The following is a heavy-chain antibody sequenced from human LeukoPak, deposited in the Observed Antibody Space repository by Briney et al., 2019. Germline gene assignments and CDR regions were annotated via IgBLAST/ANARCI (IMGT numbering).Heavy chain of an antibody. D-gene: IGHD6-6*01. CDR3: ARGKYTSFDN. J-gene: IGHJ4*02. CDR1: GDSLFTNNVA. CDR2: TYYRSKWSF. Sequence: SQTLSLTCANSGDSLFTNNVAWNWLRQSPSRGLEWLGRTYYRSKWSFDYAVSVKSRITINADTSKNQYSLQLNSVTPEDTAVYYCARGKYTSFDNWGQGTLVTVSS. V-gene: IGHV6-1*01.